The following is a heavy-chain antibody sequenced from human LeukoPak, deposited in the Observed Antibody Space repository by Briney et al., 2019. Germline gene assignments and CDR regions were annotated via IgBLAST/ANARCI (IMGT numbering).Heavy chain of an antibody. D-gene: IGHD2-2*02. V-gene: IGHV7-4-1*02. CDR2: INTNTGNP. CDR1: GYTFTSYA. Sequence: ASVKVSCKASGYTFTSYAMNWVRQAPGQGLEWMGWINTNTGNPTYAQGFTGRFVFSLGTSVSTAYLQISSLKAEDTAVYYCAGDWRPYCSSTSCSTFDYWGQGTLVTVSS. CDR3: AGDWRPYCSSTSCSTFDY. J-gene: IGHJ4*02.